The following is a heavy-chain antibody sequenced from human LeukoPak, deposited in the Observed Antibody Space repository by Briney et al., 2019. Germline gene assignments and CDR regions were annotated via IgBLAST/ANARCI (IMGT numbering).Heavy chain of an antibody. CDR3: AAFLLQQINVFDI. J-gene: IGHJ3*02. CDR1: GGSISSYY. Sequence: SETLSLTCTVSGGSISSYYWSWIRRPPGKGLEWIGYIYYSGSTNYNPSLKSRVTISVDTSKNQFSLKLSSVTAADTAVYYCAAFLLQQINVFDIWGQGTMVTVSS. V-gene: IGHV4-59*01. D-gene: IGHD1-1*01. CDR2: IYYSGST.